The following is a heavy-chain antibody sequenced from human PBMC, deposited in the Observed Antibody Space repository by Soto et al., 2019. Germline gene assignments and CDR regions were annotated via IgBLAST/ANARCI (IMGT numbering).Heavy chain of an antibody. CDR2: IMPIFGTA. Sequence: QVQLVQSGAEVKKPGSSVKVSCKASGGTFSSYAISWVRQAPGQGLEWMGGIMPIFGTANYAQKFQGRVTITADECTSTDYMELSSLKSEDTAVYYCARGIGSGWYGDSGYYFDYWGQGTLVTASS. J-gene: IGHJ4*02. V-gene: IGHV1-69*12. D-gene: IGHD6-19*01. CDR1: GGTFSSYA. CDR3: ARGIGSGWYGDSGYYFDY.